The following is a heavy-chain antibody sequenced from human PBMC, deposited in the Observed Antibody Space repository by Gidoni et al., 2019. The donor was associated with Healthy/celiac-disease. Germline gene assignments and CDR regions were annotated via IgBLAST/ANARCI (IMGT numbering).Heavy chain of an antibody. CDR2: FDAEDGET. D-gene: IGHD2-15*01. CDR1: GYTRTELS. Sequence: QVQLVESGAEVTQHRASVKVSCKVSGYTRTELSIHRVRQAPGKGLEWMGGFDAEDGETIYAQKFQGRVTMIEDTSTDTAYMELSSLRSEDTAVYYCATRMVAARVAAFDIWGQGTMGTVSS. CDR3: ATRMVAARVAAFDI. V-gene: IGHV1-24*01. J-gene: IGHJ3*02.